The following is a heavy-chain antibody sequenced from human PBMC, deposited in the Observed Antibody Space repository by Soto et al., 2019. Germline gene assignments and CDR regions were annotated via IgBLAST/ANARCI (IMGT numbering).Heavy chain of an antibody. CDR1: GGSISSYY. J-gene: IGHJ4*02. CDR3: ARRDCSGGSCYPRI. Sequence: PSETLSLTCTVSGGSISSYYWSWIRQPSGKGLEWIGYIYYSGSTNYNPSLKSRVTISVDTSKNQFSLKLSSVTAADTAVYYCARRDCSGGSCYPRIWGRGTLVTVSS. CDR2: IYYSGST. D-gene: IGHD2-15*01. V-gene: IGHV4-59*08.